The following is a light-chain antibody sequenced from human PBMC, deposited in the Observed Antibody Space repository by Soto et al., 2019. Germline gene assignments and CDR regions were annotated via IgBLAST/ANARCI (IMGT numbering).Light chain of an antibody. CDR1: QSISSSY. J-gene: IGKJ1*01. Sequence: ETVLTQSPGTLSLFPGERPTLSCRSSQSISSSYLAWYQQKPGQAPRLLIYDASSRATGIPDRFSGSGSGTDFTLTISRQEPEDFAVYYCQQYGSSPWTFGQGPKVDI. CDR3: QQYGSSPWT. CDR2: DAS. V-gene: IGKV3-20*01.